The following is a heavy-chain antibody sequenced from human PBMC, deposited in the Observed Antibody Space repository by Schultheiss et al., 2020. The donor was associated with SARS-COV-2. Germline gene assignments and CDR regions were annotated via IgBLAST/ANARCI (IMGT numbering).Heavy chain of an antibody. CDR3: AKIAAAGYYYGMDV. CDR2: ISASGDSV. D-gene: IGHD6-13*01. CDR1: GFTFSNYA. J-gene: IGHJ6*02. V-gene: IGHV3-23*01. Sequence: GGSLRLSCAASGFTFSNYAMTWVRQAPGKGLEWVSGISASGDSVYYAGSVKGRFTVSRDNSKNTLYLQMNSLRAEDTAVYYCAKIAAAGYYYGMDVWGQGTTVTVSS.